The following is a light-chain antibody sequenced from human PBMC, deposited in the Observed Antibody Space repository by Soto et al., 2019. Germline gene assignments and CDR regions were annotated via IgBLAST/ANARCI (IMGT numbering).Light chain of an antibody. CDR1: SSDVGRYNL. CDR2: EGS. J-gene: IGLJ2*01. V-gene: IGLV2-23*01. CDR3: CSYAGSSTYVL. Sequence: QSVLTQPASVSGSPGQSITISCTGTSSDVGRYNLVSWYQHHPGKAPKLMIYEGSKRPSGVSNRFSVSKSGNTASLTISGLQAEDEAEYYCCSYAGSSTYVLFGGGTKLTVL.